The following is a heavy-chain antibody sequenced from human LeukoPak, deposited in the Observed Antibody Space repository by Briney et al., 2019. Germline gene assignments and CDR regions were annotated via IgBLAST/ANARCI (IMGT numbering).Heavy chain of an antibody. D-gene: IGHD2-2*01. CDR3: ARPLKFSTSCYVN. J-gene: IGHJ4*02. V-gene: IGHV1-24*01. CDR1: GYTLTELS. CDR2: FDPEDGET. Sequence: ASVKVSCKVSGYTLTELSMHWVRQAPGKGLEWMGGFDPEDGETIYAQKFQGRVTMTEDTSTSTAYMELRSLRSDDTAVYYCARPLKFSTSCYVNWGQGTLVTVSS.